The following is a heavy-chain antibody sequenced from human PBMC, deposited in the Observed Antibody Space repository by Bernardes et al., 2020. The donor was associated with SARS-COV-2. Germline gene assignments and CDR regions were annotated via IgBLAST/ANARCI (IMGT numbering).Heavy chain of an antibody. CDR3: VRDFDVVVMPARRPFLY. CDR1: GFTFKSYC. Sequence: GSRRLSCATSGFTFKSYCMSWIRQAPGKGLEWVASIGTSGTIFQADAFKGRFTISRDDGNNSLFLQLNTLRAEDTAVYYCVRDFDVVVMPARRPFLYWGQGTLVTVSS. J-gene: IGHJ4*02. D-gene: IGHD2-21*01. V-gene: IGHV3-21*01. CDR2: IGTSGTI.